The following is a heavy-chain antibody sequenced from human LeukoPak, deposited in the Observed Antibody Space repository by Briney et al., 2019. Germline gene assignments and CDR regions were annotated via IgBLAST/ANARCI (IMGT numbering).Heavy chain of an antibody. J-gene: IGHJ6*04. Sequence: GGSLRLSCAASGFSVSSNYMTWVRQAPGKGLEWVSVIHSGGRAYYGYSVTGRYTTSRDNSKNTLELQVNSLSFEHTAAYNCEGVETITVVRGASGDVWGKGTTVTVSS. CDR2: IHSGGRA. D-gene: IGHD3-10*01. V-gene: IGHV3-66*02. CDR3: EGVETITVVRGASGDV. CDR1: GFSVSSNY.